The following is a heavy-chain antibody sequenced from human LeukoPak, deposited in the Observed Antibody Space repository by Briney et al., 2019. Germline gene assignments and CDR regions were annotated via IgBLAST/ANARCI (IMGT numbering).Heavy chain of an antibody. Sequence: PSETLSLTCTVPGGSISRSNYYWGWIRQPPGKGLEWIGSIYYSDSGTMYYTPSLESRVTMSADTSKNHFSLRVSSVTAADTAVYYCARRPPALGAFDIWGQGTMVSVSS. CDR1: GGSISRSNYY. D-gene: IGHD6-6*01. CDR2: IYYSDSGTM. CDR3: ARRPPALGAFDI. V-gene: IGHV4-39*02. J-gene: IGHJ3*02.